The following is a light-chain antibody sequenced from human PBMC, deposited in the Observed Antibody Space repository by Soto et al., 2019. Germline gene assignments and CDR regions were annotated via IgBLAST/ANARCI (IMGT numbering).Light chain of an antibody. J-gene: IGLJ1*01. Sequence: QSALTQPRSVSGAPGQSVTISCTGNSSDVGGYNYVSWYQQHPGKAPKLMIYDVSKRPSGVPDRFSGSKSGNTASLTISGLQAEDEADYYCCSYAGSYIVFGTGTKVTVL. CDR3: CSYAGSYIV. V-gene: IGLV2-11*01. CDR1: SSDVGGYNY. CDR2: DVS.